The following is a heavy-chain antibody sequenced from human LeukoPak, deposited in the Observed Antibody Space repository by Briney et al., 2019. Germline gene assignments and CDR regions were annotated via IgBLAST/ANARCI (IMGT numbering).Heavy chain of an antibody. CDR1: GYTFTSYG. CDR3: ARFAYSSSWYVLNYYYYYYMDV. V-gene: IGHV1-18*01. D-gene: IGHD6-13*01. J-gene: IGHJ6*03. Sequence: RASVKVSCKASGYTFTSYGISWVRQAPGQGLEWMGWISAYNGNTNYAQKLQGRVTMTTDTSTSTAYMELRSLRSDDTAVYYCARFAYSSSWYVLNYYYYYYMDVWGKGTTVTVSS. CDR2: ISAYNGNT.